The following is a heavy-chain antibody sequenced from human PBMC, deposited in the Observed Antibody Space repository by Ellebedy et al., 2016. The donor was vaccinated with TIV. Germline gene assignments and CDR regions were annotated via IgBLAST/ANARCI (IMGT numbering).Heavy chain of an antibody. CDR2: LSGDGSTT. CDR1: GFAFIAYA. CDR3: TKASFDP. J-gene: IGHJ5*02. Sequence: PGGSLRLSCTPSGFAFIAYAMHWFRKAPGRGLDWVSLLSGDGSTTFYAGSVRGRFTVSRDKSKNSLYVQMNSQISVDTSFYYCTKASFDPWGQGTLVTVSS. V-gene: IGHV3-43*02.